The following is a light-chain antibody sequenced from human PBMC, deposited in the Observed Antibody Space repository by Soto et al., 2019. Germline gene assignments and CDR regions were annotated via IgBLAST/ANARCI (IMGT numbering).Light chain of an antibody. V-gene: IGKV3-20*01. Sequence: EGVLTQYPGTLSLSPGERATLSCRVSQSVSSSFLAWYQQKPGQAPRLLIHAASTGATGIPARFRGSGSGTDFTLTISSLEPEDSAVYFCHQYADSPQTFGQGTKVDIK. J-gene: IGKJ2*01. CDR2: AAS. CDR3: HQYADSPQT. CDR1: QSVSSSF.